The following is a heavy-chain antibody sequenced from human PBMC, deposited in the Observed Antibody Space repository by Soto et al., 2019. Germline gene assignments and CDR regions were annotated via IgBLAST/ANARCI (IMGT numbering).Heavy chain of an antibody. Sequence: PSETLSLTCTVSGGSISSYYWSGIRQPPGKGLEWIGYIYYSGSTNYNPSLKSRVTISVDTSKNQFSLKLSSVTAADTAVYYCARVSGSYKGDWFDPWGQGTLVTVSS. CDR3: ARVSGSYKGDWFDP. D-gene: IGHD1-26*01. CDR1: GGSISSYY. V-gene: IGHV4-59*01. J-gene: IGHJ5*02. CDR2: IYYSGST.